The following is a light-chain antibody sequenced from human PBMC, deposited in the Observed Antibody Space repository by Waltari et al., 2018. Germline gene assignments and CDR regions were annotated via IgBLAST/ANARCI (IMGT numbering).Light chain of an antibody. CDR2: EVS. CDR3: SSYTSSSTSVV. J-gene: IGLJ2*01. V-gene: IGLV2-14*01. Sequence: QSALTQPASVSGSPGQSITISCTGTSSDVGGYNYVSWYQQHPGNAPKLMIYEVSNRPSGVSNRFSGSKSGNTASLTFSGLQAEDEADYYCSSYTSSSTSVVFGGGTKLTVL. CDR1: SSDVGGYNY.